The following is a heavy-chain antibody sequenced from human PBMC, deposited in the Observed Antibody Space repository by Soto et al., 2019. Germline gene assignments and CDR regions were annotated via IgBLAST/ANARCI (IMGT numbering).Heavy chain of an antibody. Sequence: SETLSLTCTVSGGSISSSGYYWGWIRQSPGKGLEWIGYIYHTGTTDYNPSLKSRVTISVDTSKKQFSLRLRSVTAADTAIYYCARLSAGHGDNHDYWGQGTLVTVSS. V-gene: IGHV4-61*05. CDR3: ARLSAGHGDNHDY. CDR2: IYHTGTT. D-gene: IGHD4-17*01. CDR1: GGSISSSGYY. J-gene: IGHJ4*02.